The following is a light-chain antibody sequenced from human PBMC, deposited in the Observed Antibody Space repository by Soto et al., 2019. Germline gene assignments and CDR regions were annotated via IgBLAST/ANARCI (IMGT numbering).Light chain of an antibody. CDR1: SRDVGVYKY. CDR2: EVS. CDR3: SSYASDSSLV. Sequence: QSALTQPASVSGSPGQSITISCTGSSRDVGVYKYVSWYQQYPGKAPRLMIYEVSNRPSGVSNRFSGSKSGNTASLTISGLQAEDEADYYCSSYASDSSLVFGGATQLTVL. V-gene: IGLV2-14*01. J-gene: IGLJ3*02.